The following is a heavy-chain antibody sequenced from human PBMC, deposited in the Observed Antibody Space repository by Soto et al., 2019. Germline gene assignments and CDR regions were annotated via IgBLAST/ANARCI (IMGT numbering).Heavy chain of an antibody. J-gene: IGHJ4*02. D-gene: IGHD3-22*01. CDR1: GFTFSSYS. V-gene: IGHV3-21*01. Sequence: EVQLVESGGGLVKPGGSLRLSCAASGFTFSSYSMNWVRQAPGKGLEWVSSISSSSSYIYYADSVKGRFTISRDNAKNSLYLQMNSLRAEDTAVYYCAREGNYDSSGSCFDYWGQGTLVTVSS. CDR2: ISSSSSYI. CDR3: AREGNYDSSGSCFDY.